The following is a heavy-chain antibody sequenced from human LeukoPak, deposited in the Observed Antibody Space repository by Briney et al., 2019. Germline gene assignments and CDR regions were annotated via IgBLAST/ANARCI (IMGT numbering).Heavy chain of an antibody. D-gene: IGHD3-10*01. CDR3: ARHHPLGLWFGELSAFDI. Sequence: PSETLSLTCTVSGGSISSSSYYWGWIRQPPGKGLEWIGSIYYSGSTYYNPSLKSRVTISVDTSKNQFSLKLSSVTAADTAVYYCARHHPLGLWFGELSAFDIWGQETMVTVSS. V-gene: IGHV4-39*01. CDR2: IYYSGST. CDR1: GGSISSSSYY. J-gene: IGHJ3*02.